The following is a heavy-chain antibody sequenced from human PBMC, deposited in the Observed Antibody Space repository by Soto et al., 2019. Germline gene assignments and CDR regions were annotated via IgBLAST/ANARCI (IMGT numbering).Heavy chain of an antibody. J-gene: IGHJ4*02. CDR2: IKDDGSEI. V-gene: IGHV3-7*01. D-gene: IGHD3-16*01. CDR1: EFTFSSSW. Sequence: PGGSLRLSCVVSEFTFSSSWMHWVRQAPGKGLEWVASIKDDGSEIYYLQSVRGRFTISRDSAGNALHLAMNYLSAEDTGVYFCARDIGFDYVNWGQGTLVTVSS. CDR3: ARDIGFDYVN.